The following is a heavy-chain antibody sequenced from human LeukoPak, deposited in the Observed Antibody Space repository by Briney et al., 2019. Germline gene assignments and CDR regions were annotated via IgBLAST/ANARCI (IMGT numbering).Heavy chain of an antibody. V-gene: IGHV3-11*01. Sequence: GGSLRLSCAASGFSFSDYYMSWIRQAPGKGLKWVSYMSNSGSTIYYADSVKGRFTISRDNSKNTLYLQMNSLRAEDTAVYYCARKWWENWFDSWGQGALVTVSS. D-gene: IGHD2-15*01. CDR1: GFSFSDYY. CDR2: MSNSGSTI. CDR3: ARKWWENWFDS. J-gene: IGHJ5*01.